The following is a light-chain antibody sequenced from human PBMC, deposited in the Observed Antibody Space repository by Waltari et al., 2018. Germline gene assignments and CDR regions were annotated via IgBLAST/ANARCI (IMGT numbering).Light chain of an antibody. CDR2: ADA. CDR3: QTWDSNIFV. J-gene: IGLJ1*01. V-gene: IGLV3-1*01. Sequence: SFELTQPSSVSVSPGQTASIACSGDHLGSKWTSWYQQKAVQSPVLVIYADAERPSGVPGRFSAARSGDTVTLNLSGTQDLDEADYYCQTWDSNIFVFGPGTKVTVL. CDR1: HLGSKW.